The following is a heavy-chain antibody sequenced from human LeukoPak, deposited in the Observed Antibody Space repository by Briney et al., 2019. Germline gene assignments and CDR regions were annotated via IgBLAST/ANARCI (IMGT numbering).Heavy chain of an antibody. CDR3: ARDWEVVNDAFDI. D-gene: IGHD3-22*01. V-gene: IGHV3-48*04. J-gene: IGHJ3*02. CDR1: GFTFSSYS. CDR2: ISSSSSTI. Sequence: PGGSLRLSCAASGFTFSSYSMNWVRQAPGKGLEWVSYISSSSSTIYYADSVKGRFTISRDNAKNSLYLQMNSLRAEDTAVYYCARDWEVVNDAFDIWGQGTMVTVSS.